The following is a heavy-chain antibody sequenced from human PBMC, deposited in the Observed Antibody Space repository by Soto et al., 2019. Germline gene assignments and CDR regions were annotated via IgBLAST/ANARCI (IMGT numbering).Heavy chain of an antibody. CDR3: ASCPQNCITSSPCCLFFDY. CDR2: INAGNGNT. J-gene: IGHJ4*02. CDR1: EYTFSNYG. V-gene: IGHV1-3*01. Sequence: ASVKVSCKASEYTFSNYGIHCVRQAPGQRLEGMGLINAGNGNTKYSQKFQGRVTLTRDTSASTAYMELSSLRSEDTAVYYCASCPQNCITSSPCCLFFDYWGQGTLVNVSA. D-gene: IGHD3-10*01.